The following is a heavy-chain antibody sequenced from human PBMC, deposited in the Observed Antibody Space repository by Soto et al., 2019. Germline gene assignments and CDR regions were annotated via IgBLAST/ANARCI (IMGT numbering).Heavy chain of an antibody. Sequence: EVQLVESGGGLVQPGGSLRLSCAASGFTFSSYEMNWVRQDPGKGLEWVSYISSSGSTIYYADSVKGRFTISRDNAKNSLYLQMNSLRAEDTAVYYCARDSKITMDVWGQGTTVTVSS. J-gene: IGHJ6*02. CDR1: GFTFSSYE. CDR3: ARDSKITMDV. V-gene: IGHV3-48*03. CDR2: ISSSGSTI.